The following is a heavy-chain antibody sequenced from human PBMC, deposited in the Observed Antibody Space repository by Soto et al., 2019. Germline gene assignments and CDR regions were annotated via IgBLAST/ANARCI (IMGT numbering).Heavy chain of an antibody. CDR3: ARDLAAADY. V-gene: IGHV1-46*01. J-gene: IGHJ4*02. Sequence: QVHLAQSGAEVKKPGAPVKASCKASGYIFITYYIHWVRQAPGQGLEWIGIINPNGGSTNYAQKFRGRVTMARDTSTSTGYTDLSSLRSDDTAVYYGARDLAAADYWGQGTLVTVSS. CDR2: INPNGGST. D-gene: IGHD6-13*01. CDR1: GYIFITYY.